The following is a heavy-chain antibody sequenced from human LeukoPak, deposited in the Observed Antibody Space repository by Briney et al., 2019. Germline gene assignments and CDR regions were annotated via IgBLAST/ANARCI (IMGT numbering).Heavy chain of an antibody. D-gene: IGHD1-1*01. CDR3: ARTTTAALFDY. V-gene: IGHV1-2*02. J-gene: IGHJ4*02. Sequence: ASVKVSCKASGYTFTGYYMHWVRQAPGQGLEWMGWINPNTGGTKYGQKFQGRVTMTRDTSISTAYMELSRLTSDDTAVYYYARTTTAALFDYWGQGTLVTVSS. CDR1: GYTFTGYY. CDR2: INPNTGGT.